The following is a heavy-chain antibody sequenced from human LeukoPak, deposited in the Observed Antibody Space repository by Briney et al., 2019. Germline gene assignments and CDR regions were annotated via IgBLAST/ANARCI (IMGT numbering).Heavy chain of an antibody. CDR3: TRGFREGFDI. D-gene: IGHD3-10*01. CDR2: INTHGTTI. V-gene: IGHV3-74*01. CDR1: GFTFESYW. Sequence: GGCLRLSCEASGFTFESYWIHWVRQVPGKELVWVSRINTHGTTISYADSVEGRFTISRDNARNTLYLQMSGLRVEDTALYYCTRGFREGFDIWGHGTMVTVSS. J-gene: IGHJ3*02.